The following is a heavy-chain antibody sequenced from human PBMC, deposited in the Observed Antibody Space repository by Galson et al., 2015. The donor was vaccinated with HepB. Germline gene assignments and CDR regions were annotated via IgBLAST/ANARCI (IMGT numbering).Heavy chain of an antibody. CDR1: GFTFSSHG. D-gene: IGHD3-9*01. V-gene: IGHV3-33*03. J-gene: IGHJ3*02. CDR3: ANLNYDILTGYGYDDAFDI. Sequence: SLRLSCAASGFTFSSHGMHWVRQAPGKGLEWVAVIWNDGSNKYYGDSVKGRFTISRDNAKNSLYLQMNSLRAEDTALYYCANLNYDILTGYGYDDAFDIWGQGTMVTVSS. CDR2: IWNDGSNK.